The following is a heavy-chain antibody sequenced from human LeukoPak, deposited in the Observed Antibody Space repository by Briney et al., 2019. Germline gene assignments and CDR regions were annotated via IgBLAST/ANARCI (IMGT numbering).Heavy chain of an antibody. V-gene: IGHV4-59*01. Sequence: SETLSLTCTVSGGSISSYYWSSIRQPPGKGLEWIGYIYYSGSTNYNPSLKSRVTISVDTSKNQFSLKLSSVTAADTAVYYCARVAVNWFDPWGQGTLVTVSS. J-gene: IGHJ5*02. CDR3: ARVAVNWFDP. CDR2: IYYSGST. CDR1: GGSISSYY.